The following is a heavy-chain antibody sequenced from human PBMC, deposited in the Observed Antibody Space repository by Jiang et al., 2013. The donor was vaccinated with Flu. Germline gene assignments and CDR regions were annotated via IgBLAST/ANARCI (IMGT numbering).Heavy chain of an antibody. J-gene: IGHJ5*02. D-gene: IGHD2-15*01. V-gene: IGHV4-61*01. CDR3: ARLGFVAAARIDP. Sequence: GSGLVKPSETLSLTCTVSGGSVSSGSYYWSWIRQPPGKGLEWIGYIYYSGSTNYNPSLKSRVTISVDKSKNQFSLNLNSVTAADTAVYYCARLGFVAAARIDPWGQGTLVTVSS. CDR1: GGSVSSGSYY. CDR2: IYYSGST.